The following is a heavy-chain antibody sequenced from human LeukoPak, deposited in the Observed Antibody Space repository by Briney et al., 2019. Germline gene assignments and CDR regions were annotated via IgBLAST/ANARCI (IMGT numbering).Heavy chain of an antibody. CDR3: AKDVWRGLYDSSGYFFDY. V-gene: IGHV3-9*01. CDR2: ISWNSGSI. D-gene: IGHD3-22*01. J-gene: IGHJ4*02. CDR1: GFTFDDYA. Sequence: PGGSLRLSCAASGFTFDDYAMHWVRQAPGKGLEWVSGISWNSGSIGYADSVKGRFTISRDNAKNSPYLQMNSLRAEDTALYYCAKDVWRGLYDSSGYFFDYWGQGTLVTVSS.